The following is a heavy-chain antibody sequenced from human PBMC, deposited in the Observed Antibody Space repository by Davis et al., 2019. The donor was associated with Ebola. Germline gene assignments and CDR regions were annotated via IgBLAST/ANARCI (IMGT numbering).Heavy chain of an antibody. CDR1: GGSISSYY. CDR2: IYYSGST. CDR3: ARAVKDCGGDCYYFDY. Sequence: PSETLSLTCTVSGGSISSYYWSWIRQPPEKGLEWIGYIYYSGSTNYNPSLKSRVTISVDTSKNQFSLKLSSVTAADTAVYYCARAVKDCGGDCYYFDYWGQGTLVTVSS. J-gene: IGHJ4*02. V-gene: IGHV4-59*01. D-gene: IGHD2-21*02.